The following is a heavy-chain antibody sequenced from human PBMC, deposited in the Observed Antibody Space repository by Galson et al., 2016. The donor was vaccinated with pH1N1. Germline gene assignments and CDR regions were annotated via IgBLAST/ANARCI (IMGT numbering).Heavy chain of an antibody. CDR1: GYTFITYG. V-gene: IGHV1-46*01. J-gene: IGHJ4*02. CDR2: IDPSDGTT. CDR3: ARRHYFDY. Sequence: SVKVSCKASGYTFITYGITWVRQAPGQGLEWMGIIDPSDGTTTYSQKFRGRITMTRDTPTNSVYMELSSLTSDDTAVYYCARRHYFDYWGQGTLITVSS.